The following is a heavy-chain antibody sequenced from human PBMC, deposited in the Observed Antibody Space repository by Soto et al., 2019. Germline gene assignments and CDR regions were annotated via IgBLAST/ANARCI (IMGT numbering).Heavy chain of an antibody. CDR3: ARRGKHPNWLDP. J-gene: IGHJ5*02. D-gene: IGHD3-16*01. CDR1: GFSFTSYC. Sequence: GESLKISCEGSGFSFTSYCIAWVRQVPWKGLEWMGIICPADSDARYSPSFKGQVTISADKSISTAYLQWSSLKPSDTGMYYCARRGKHPNWLDPSGQGTLVTVYS. CDR2: ICPADSDA. V-gene: IGHV5-51*01.